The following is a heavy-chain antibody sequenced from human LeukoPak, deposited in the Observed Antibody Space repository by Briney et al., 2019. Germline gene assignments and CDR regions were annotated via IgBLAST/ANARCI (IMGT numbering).Heavy chain of an antibody. D-gene: IGHD1-1*01. Sequence: PSETLSLTCTVSGGSISSGGYYWSWIRQNPGKGLEWSGYIYYSGSTYYNPSLKSRVTISVDTSKNQFSLKLSSVTAADTAVYYCARDPKTNREKNAFDIWGQGTMVTVSS. V-gene: IGHV4-31*03. CDR1: GGSISSGGYY. CDR3: ARDPKTNREKNAFDI. J-gene: IGHJ3*02. CDR2: IYYSGST.